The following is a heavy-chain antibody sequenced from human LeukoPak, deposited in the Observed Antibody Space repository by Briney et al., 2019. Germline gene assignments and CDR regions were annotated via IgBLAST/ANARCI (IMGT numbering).Heavy chain of an antibody. Sequence: ASVTVSCKASGYTFSTYAISWVRQAPGQGLEWMGWISAYNGNTNYAQKPQGRVTMTRDTSTSTAYMELRSLRSDDTAVYYCSRDRGNNWNDVFHIDYWGQGTLVTVSS. CDR1: GYTFSTYA. CDR3: SRDRGNNWNDVFHIDY. J-gene: IGHJ4*02. D-gene: IGHD1-20*01. CDR2: ISAYNGNT. V-gene: IGHV1-18*01.